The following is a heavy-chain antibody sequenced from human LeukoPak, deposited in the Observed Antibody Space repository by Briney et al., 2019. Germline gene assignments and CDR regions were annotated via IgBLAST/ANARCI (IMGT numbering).Heavy chain of an antibody. Sequence: GGSLRLACAASGFTFSSYSMNWVRQAPGKGLEWVSAISGSGGSTYYADSVKGRFTISRDNSKNTLYLQMNSLRAEDTAVYYCAKCSSNCYLGGFDIWGQGTMVTASS. CDR2: ISGSGGST. V-gene: IGHV3-23*01. D-gene: IGHD2-2*01. CDR3: AKCSSNCYLGGFDI. J-gene: IGHJ3*02. CDR1: GFTFSSYS.